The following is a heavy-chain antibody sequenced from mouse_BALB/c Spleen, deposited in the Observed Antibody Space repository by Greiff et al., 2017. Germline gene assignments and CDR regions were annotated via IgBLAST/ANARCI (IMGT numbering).Heavy chain of an antibody. J-gene: IGHJ2*01. CDR2: INSNGGST. CDR1: GFTFSSYG. V-gene: IGHV5-6-3*01. Sequence: EVKLVESGGGLVQPGGSLKLSCAASGFTFSSYGMSWVRQTPDKRLELVATINSNGGSTYYPDSVKGRFTISRDNAKNTLYLQMSSLKSEDTAMYYCARYYYGSSYLDYWGQGTTLTVSS. CDR3: ARYYYGSSYLDY. D-gene: IGHD1-1*01.